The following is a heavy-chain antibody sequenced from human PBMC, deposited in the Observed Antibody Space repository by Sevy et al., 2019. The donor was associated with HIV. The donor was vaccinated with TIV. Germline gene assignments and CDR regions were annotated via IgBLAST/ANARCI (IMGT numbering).Heavy chain of an antibody. CDR1: GGSISSYY. J-gene: IGHJ5*02. Sequence: SETLSLTCTVSGGSISSYYWSWIRQPPGKGLEWIGYIYYSGSTNYDPSLKIRVTISVDTPKNQFSLRLSSVTATDTAVYYCARDVNSYDRNLCNGFDPWGQGTLVTVSS. V-gene: IGHV4-59*01. CDR2: IYYSGST. CDR3: ARDVNSYDRNLCNGFDP. D-gene: IGHD1-1*01.